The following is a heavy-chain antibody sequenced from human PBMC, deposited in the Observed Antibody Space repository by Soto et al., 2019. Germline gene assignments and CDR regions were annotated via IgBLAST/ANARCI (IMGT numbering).Heavy chain of an antibody. V-gene: IGHV3-33*01. CDR1: GFTFTSYG. J-gene: IGHJ4*02. Sequence: QMHLVESGGGVVQPGRSLTLSCVASGFTFTSYGIHWVRQAPGKGLAWVAVIWYDGSNKYYGDSVKGRFSISRDNSKNTVYLQMNSLRAEDTAVYYCARDRRFLEWLDYWGQGTLVSVSS. D-gene: IGHD3-3*01. CDR2: IWYDGSNK. CDR3: ARDRRFLEWLDY.